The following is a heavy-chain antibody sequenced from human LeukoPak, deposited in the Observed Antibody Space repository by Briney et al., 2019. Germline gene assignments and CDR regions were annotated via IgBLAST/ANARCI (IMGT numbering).Heavy chain of an antibody. CDR3: ATHKSSSWRNNWFDP. J-gene: IGHJ5*02. Sequence: SVKVSCKASGGTFSSYAISWVRQAPGQGLEWMGRIIPIFGTANYAQKFQGRVTITTDESTSTAYMELSSLRSDDTAVYYCATHKSSSWRNNWFDPWGQGTLVTVSS. V-gene: IGHV1-69*05. D-gene: IGHD6-13*01. CDR2: IIPIFGTA. CDR1: GGTFSSYA.